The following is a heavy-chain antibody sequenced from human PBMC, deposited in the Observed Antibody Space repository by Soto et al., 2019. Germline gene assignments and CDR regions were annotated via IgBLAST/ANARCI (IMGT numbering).Heavy chain of an antibody. Sequence: PGESLKISCKGSGYSFTSYWISWVRQMPGKGLEWMGRIDPSDSYTNYSPSFQGHVTISADKSISTAYLQWSSLKASDTAMYYCATSSGWTAGYYYYGMDVWGQGTTVTVSS. D-gene: IGHD6-19*01. J-gene: IGHJ6*02. CDR2: IDPSDSYT. CDR1: GYSFTSYW. CDR3: ATSSGWTAGYYYYGMDV. V-gene: IGHV5-10-1*01.